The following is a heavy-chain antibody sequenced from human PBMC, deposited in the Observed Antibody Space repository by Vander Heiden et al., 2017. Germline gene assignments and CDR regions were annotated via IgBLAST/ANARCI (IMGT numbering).Heavy chain of an antibody. V-gene: IGHV3-21*01. D-gene: IGHD4-17*01. J-gene: IGHJ4*02. Sequence: EVQLVESGGGLVKPGGSLRLSCAASGFTVSSYSMNWVRQAPGKGLEWVSSISSSSSYIYYADSVKGRFTISRDNAKNSLYLQMNSLRAEDTAVYYCAREPYGDYAYYFDYWGQGTLVTVSS. CDR3: AREPYGDYAYYFDY. CDR2: ISSSSSYI. CDR1: GFTVSSYS.